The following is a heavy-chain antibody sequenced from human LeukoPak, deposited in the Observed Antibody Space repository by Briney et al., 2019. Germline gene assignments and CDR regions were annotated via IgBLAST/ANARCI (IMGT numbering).Heavy chain of an antibody. V-gene: IGHV4-39*01. CDR3: QSRFLEWLLDY. J-gene: IGHJ4*02. D-gene: IGHD3-3*01. CDR1: GGSISSNNYF. CDR2: IYDSGST. Sequence: SETLSLTCTVSGGSISSNNYFWGWIRQPPGKGLEWIGSIYDSGSTYYNPSLKGRVTISVDTSKNQFSLKLNSVTAADTAMYYCQSRFLEWLLDYWGQGTLVTVSS.